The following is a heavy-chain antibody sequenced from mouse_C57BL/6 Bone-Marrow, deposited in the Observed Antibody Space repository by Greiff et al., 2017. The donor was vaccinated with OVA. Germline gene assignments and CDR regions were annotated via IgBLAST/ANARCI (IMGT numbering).Heavy chain of an antibody. CDR3: ARQGNSDWYFDV. Sequence: QVQLQQPGAELVKPGASVKMSCKASGYTFTSYWITWVKQRPGQGLEWIGDIYPGSGSTNYNEKFKSKATLTVDTSSSTAYMPLSRLPSVASAVFYGARQGNSDWYFDVWGTGTTVTVSS. D-gene: IGHD2-1*01. CDR1: GYTFTSYW. CDR2: IYPGSGST. V-gene: IGHV1-55*01. J-gene: IGHJ1*03.